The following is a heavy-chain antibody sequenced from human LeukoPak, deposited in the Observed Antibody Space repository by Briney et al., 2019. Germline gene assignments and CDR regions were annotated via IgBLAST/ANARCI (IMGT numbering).Heavy chain of an antibody. CDR3: ARHFDWLLSY. Sequence: GGSLRLSCAASGFTFSNYSMTWVRQAPGKGLEWVSSISGSDTSTYYADSVKGRFTISTDNAKNSLYLQMNSLRAEDTAVYYCARHFDWLLSYWGQGTLVTVSS. V-gene: IGHV3-11*01. CDR1: GFTFSNYS. CDR2: ISGSDTST. D-gene: IGHD3-9*01. J-gene: IGHJ4*02.